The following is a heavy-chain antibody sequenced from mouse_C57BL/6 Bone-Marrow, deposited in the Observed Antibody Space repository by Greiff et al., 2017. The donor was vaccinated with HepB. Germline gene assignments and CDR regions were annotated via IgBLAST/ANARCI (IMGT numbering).Heavy chain of an antibody. CDR2: IYPRSGNT. D-gene: IGHD4-1*01. CDR3: ARLGRGWYFDV. CDR1: GYPFTSYG. J-gene: IGHJ1*03. V-gene: IGHV1-81*01. Sequence: QVQLQQSGAELARPGASVKLSCKASGYPFTSYGISWVKQRTGQGLEWIGEIYPRSGNTYYNEKFKGKATLTADKSSSTAYMELRSLTSEDSAVYFCARLGRGWYFDVWGTGTTVTVSS.